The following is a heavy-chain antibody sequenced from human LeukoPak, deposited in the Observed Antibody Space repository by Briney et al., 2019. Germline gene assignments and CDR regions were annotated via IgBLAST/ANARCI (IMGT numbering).Heavy chain of an antibody. CDR3: AKAELVGAAGAVGY. J-gene: IGHJ4*02. Sequence: GGSLRLSCAASGFTFSSYAMSWVRQAPGKGLEWVSAISGSGGSTYYADSVKGRFSISRDNSKNTLYLQMNSLRAEDTAVYYCAKAELVGAAGAVGYWGQGTLVTVSS. D-gene: IGHD2-15*01. CDR2: ISGSGGST. CDR1: GFTFSSYA. V-gene: IGHV3-23*01.